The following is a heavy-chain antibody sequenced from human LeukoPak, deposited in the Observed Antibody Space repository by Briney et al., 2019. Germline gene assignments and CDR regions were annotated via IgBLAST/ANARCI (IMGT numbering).Heavy chain of an antibody. CDR1: GFTFSTHA. D-gene: IGHD6-13*01. CDR3: AKPPPDSSSWLFDY. Sequence: GGSLRLSCAASGFTFSTHAMSWVRQAPGKGLEWVSTISGNGGTTYYADSVKGRFTISRDNSKNTLCLQMNSLRAEDTAVYYCAKPPPDSSSWLFDYWGQGTLVTVSS. J-gene: IGHJ4*02. CDR2: ISGNGGTT. V-gene: IGHV3-23*01.